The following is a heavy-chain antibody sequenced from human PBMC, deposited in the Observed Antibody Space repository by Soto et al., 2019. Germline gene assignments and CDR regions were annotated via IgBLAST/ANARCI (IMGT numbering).Heavy chain of an antibody. V-gene: IGHV4-34*01. J-gene: IGHJ5*02. CDR2: INHSGST. D-gene: IGHD6-19*01. CDR1: GGSFSGYY. CDR3: ARCSGWYAGRFDP. Sequence: SETLPLTCAVYGGSFSGYYWSWIRQPPGKGLEWIGEINHSGSTNYNPSLKSRVTISVDTSKNQFSLKLSSVTAADTAVYYCARCSGWYAGRFDPCGQGTLVTVSA.